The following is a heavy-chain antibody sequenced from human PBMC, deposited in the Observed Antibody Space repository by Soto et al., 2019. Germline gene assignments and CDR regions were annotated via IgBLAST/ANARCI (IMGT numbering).Heavy chain of an antibody. Sequence: SVKVSCKASGGTFSSHAISWVRQAPGQGLEWMGGIIPIFGTANYAQKFQGRVTITADESTSTAYMELSSLRSEDTAVYYCARVKGPQEWLSGGFDYWGQGTLVTVPS. CDR1: GGTFSSHA. CDR3: ARVKGPQEWLSGGFDY. V-gene: IGHV1-69*13. J-gene: IGHJ4*02. CDR2: IIPIFGTA. D-gene: IGHD3-10*01.